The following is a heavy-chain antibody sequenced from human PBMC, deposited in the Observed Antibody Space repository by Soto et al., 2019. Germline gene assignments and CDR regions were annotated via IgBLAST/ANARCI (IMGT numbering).Heavy chain of an antibody. D-gene: IGHD3-10*01. V-gene: IGHV3-74*01. CDR1: GFTFSSYW. J-gene: IGHJ6*03. CDR3: ARAGLRAYYMDV. Sequence: EVQLVESGGGLVQPGGCLRLSCAASGFTFSSYWMHWVRQAPGKGLVWVSRIKSDGSSTNYADSVKGRFSISRDNAKNTLYLQMNSLGAEDTAVYYCARAGLRAYYMDVWGKGTTVTVSS. CDR2: IKSDGSST.